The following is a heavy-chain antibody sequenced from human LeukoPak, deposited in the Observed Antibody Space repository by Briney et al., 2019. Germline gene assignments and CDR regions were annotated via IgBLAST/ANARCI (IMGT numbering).Heavy chain of an antibody. CDR2: VSANGGTT. CDR3: ARLRYSYGPGDFDY. CDR1: GSTFSCCA. V-gene: IGHV3-23*01. J-gene: IGHJ4*02. D-gene: IGHD5-18*01. Sequence: GGSLRLSCAASGSTFSCCAMHWVRQAPGKGLEWVSAVSANGGTTHYADSVKGRFTTSRDNSKNTLSLQMNSLRAEDTAVYYCARLRYSYGPGDFDYWGQGTLVTVSS.